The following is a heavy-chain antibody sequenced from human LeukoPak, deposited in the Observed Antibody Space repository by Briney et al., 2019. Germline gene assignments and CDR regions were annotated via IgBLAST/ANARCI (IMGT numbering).Heavy chain of an antibody. CDR2: IEGDGNRI. CDR1: GFTLSAYW. J-gene: IGHJ4*02. D-gene: IGHD5-12*01. Sequence: GGSLRLSCAASGFTLSAYWMHRVRQAPGKGLMWVSRIEGDGNRITYADSVKGRFTISRDNAKNTLYLQMNSLRAEDTAVYYCTRDWRNLGYDYWGQGTLVTVSS. V-gene: IGHV3-74*01. CDR3: TRDWRNLGYDY.